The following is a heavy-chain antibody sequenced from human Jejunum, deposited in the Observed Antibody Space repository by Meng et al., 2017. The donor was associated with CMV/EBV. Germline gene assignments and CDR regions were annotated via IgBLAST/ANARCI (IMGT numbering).Heavy chain of an antibody. D-gene: IGHD1-26*01. Sequence: QGRRHALVPGLVQPSDTLSPSGTLSSYSTSSRNWGGWIRQPPGKGLEWIGYIYYSGSTYYNPSLKSRVTMSVDTSKNQFSLKLSSVTAADTAVYYCARVEVGITSGDYWGQGTLVTVSS. CDR1: SYSTSSRNW. CDR2: IYYSGST. V-gene: IGHV4-28*03. CDR3: ARVEVGITSGDY. J-gene: IGHJ4*02.